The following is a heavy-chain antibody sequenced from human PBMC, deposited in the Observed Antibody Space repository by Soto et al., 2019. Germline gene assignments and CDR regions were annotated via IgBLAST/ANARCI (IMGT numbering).Heavy chain of an antibody. Sequence: QVQLQESGPGLVKPSDTLSLTCAVSGYSISSSNWWGWIRQPPGKGLEWIGYIYYSGTTYYNPSLKSRVTMSVHTSKNQFSLKLTSVTAVDTAVYYCERREIQGPIDYWGQGTLVTVSS. CDR2: IYYSGTT. V-gene: IGHV4-28*01. D-gene: IGHD1-26*01. J-gene: IGHJ4*02. CDR1: GYSISSSNW. CDR3: ERREIQGPIDY.